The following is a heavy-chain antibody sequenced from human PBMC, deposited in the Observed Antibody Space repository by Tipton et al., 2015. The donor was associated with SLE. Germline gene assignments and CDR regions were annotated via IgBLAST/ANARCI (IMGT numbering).Heavy chain of an antibody. CDR1: GDSINNYF. CDR2: IYYTGST. Sequence: TLSLTCTVSGDSINNYFGSWLRQPPGKGLEWIGYIYYTGSTNYNPSLKSRVTMSVDTSKNQFSLKLSSVTAADTAVYYCARHYYGVDYYGLDVWGQGTTVTVSS. V-gene: IGHV4-59*08. CDR3: ARHYYGVDYYGLDV. J-gene: IGHJ6*02. D-gene: IGHD3-22*01.